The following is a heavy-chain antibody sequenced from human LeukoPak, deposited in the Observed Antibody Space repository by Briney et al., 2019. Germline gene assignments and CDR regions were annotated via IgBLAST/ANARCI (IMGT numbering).Heavy chain of an antibody. CDR2: INPNSGGT. V-gene: IGHV1-2*02. CDR3: ARAGYCSGGSCFRVYYFDS. CDR1: GYTFTGYY. J-gene: IGHJ4*02. Sequence: ASVKVSCKASGYTFTGYYMHWVRQAPGQGLEWMGWINPNSGGTNYAQKFQGRVTMTRDTSISTAYMELSRLRSDDTAVYYCARAGYCSGGSCFRVYYFDSWGQGALVTVSS. D-gene: IGHD2-15*01.